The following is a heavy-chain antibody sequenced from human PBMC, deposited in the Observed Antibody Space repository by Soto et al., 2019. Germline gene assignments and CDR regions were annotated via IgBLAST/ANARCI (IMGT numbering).Heavy chain of an antibody. Sequence: EVQLVESGGGLVQPGGSLRLSCAASGFTFSNYWMHWVRQAPGKGPVWVSRINTDGSTTNYADSVKGRFTISSDNAKNTLYLQTNSRGAEDTAVYDCARDLGGYASHWGQGTLVTVSS. D-gene: IGHD2-8*02. J-gene: IGHJ4*02. CDR2: INTDGSTT. V-gene: IGHV3-74*01. CDR3: ARDLGGYASH. CDR1: GFTFSNYW.